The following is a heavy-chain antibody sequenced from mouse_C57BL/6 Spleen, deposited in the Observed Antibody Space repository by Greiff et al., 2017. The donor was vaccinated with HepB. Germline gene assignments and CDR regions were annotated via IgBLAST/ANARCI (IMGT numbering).Heavy chain of an antibody. D-gene: IGHD1-1*01. CDR2: IYPGSGNT. CDR1: GYSFTSYY. CDR3: AREILRRDCYFDY. Sequence: QVQLQQSGPELVKPGASVKISCKASGYSFTSYYIHWVKQRPGQGLEWIGWIYPGSGNTKYNEKFKGKATLTADTSSSTAYMQRSSLTSEDSAVYYCAREILRRDCYFDYWGQGTTLTVSS. V-gene: IGHV1-66*01. J-gene: IGHJ2*01.